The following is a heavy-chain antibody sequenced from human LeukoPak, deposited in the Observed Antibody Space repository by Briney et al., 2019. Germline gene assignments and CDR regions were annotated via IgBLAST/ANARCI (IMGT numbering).Heavy chain of an antibody. Sequence: GASVKVSCKASGYTFTGYYMRWVRQAPGQGLEWMGWINPNSGGTNYAQKFQGRVTMTTDTSTSTAYMELRSLRSDDTAVYYCARDQGNVLLWFGESNNWFDPWGQGTLVTVSS. D-gene: IGHD3-10*01. V-gene: IGHV1-2*02. CDR2: INPNSGGT. CDR3: ARDQGNVLLWFGESNNWFDP. J-gene: IGHJ5*02. CDR1: GYTFTGYY.